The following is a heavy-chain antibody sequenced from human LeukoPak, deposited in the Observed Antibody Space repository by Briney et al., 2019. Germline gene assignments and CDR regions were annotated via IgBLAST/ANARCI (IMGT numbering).Heavy chain of an antibody. J-gene: IGHJ4*02. CDR1: GFTFSSYA. D-gene: IGHD1-26*01. V-gene: IGHV3-23*01. CDR2: ISGSGGST. CDR3: AKTYGVSTKVGATRPDLDY. Sequence: PGGSLRLSCAASGFTFSSYAMSWVRQAPGKGLEWVSAISGSGGSTYYADSVKGRFTISRDNSKNTLYLQMNSLRAEDTAVYYCAKTYGVSTKVGATRPDLDYWGQGTLVTVSS.